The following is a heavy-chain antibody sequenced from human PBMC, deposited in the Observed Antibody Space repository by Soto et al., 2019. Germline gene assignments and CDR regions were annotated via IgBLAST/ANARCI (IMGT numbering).Heavy chain of an antibody. CDR3: ARSGPTNHPFPQQ. Sequence: SETLSLTCVFSGCSISSAYYWGWIRQPPGKGLEWVGSVYHSGSTYYNQSLKSRITISLDTSKNHFSLKLRSVTAADSAVYYCARSGPTNHPFPQQWGQGALVTVS. CDR1: GCSISSAYY. CDR2: VYHSGST. J-gene: IGHJ4*02. V-gene: IGHV4-38-2*01. D-gene: IGHD3-10*01.